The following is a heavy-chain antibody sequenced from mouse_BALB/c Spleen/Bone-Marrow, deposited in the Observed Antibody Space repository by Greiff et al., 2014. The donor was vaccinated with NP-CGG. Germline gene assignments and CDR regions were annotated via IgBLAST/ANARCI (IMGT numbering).Heavy chain of an antibody. CDR2: IYPGDGDT. D-gene: IGHD2-1*01. CDR1: GYAFSSSW. CDR3: ARRGGNPSFDY. Sequence: LVESGASVKISCKASGYAFSSSWMNWVKQRPGQGLEWVGRIYPGDGDTNYNGKFKGKATLTADKSSSTAYMQLSSLTSVDSAVYFCARRGGNPSFDYWGQGTTPTVSS. V-gene: IGHV1-82*01. J-gene: IGHJ2*01.